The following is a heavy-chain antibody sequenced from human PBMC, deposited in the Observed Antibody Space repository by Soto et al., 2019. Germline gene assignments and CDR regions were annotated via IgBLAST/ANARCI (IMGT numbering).Heavy chain of an antibody. Sequence: PGGSLRLSCAASGFTVSSTYMTWVRQAPGKGLEWVSVIYGGLTTSYADSVKGRFTISRDNSKNTVFLQMNSLRGEDTAVYYCARDRIEAAGTPRSNYHYGMDVWGQGTTVTVSS. J-gene: IGHJ6*02. CDR1: GFTVSSTY. CDR2: IYGGLTT. V-gene: IGHV3-53*01. CDR3: ARDRIEAAGTPRSNYHYGMDV. D-gene: IGHD6-13*01.